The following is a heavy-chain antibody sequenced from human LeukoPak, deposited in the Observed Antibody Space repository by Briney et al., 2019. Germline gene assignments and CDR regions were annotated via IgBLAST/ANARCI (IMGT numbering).Heavy chain of an antibody. V-gene: IGHV4-34*01. CDR1: GGSFRGYY. CDR3: ARSPVGDSETEGDY. Sequence: PSETLSLTCAVSGGSFRGYYWSGIRQPPGKGQEWIGEINHSGSTKYTPSLKSRVTISVDTSKNQFSLNLSSLTAADTAVYYCARSPVGDSETEGDYWGQGTLATVSS. CDR2: INHSGST. D-gene: IGHD3-3*01. J-gene: IGHJ4*02.